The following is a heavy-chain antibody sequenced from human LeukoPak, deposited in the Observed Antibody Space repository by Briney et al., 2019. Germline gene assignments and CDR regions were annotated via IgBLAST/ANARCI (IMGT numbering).Heavy chain of an antibody. V-gene: IGHV3-7*01. CDR2: INEGGSEK. CDR1: GFTFRSYW. D-gene: IGHD1-14*01. CDR3: LSATETGY. Sequence: PGGSLRLSCAASGFTFRSYWMTWVRQAPGKGLEWVANINEGGSEKNYLDSVKGRFTVSGDNAKNSLYLQMDSLKIEDTAVYYCLSATETGYWGQGTQVTVSS. J-gene: IGHJ4*02.